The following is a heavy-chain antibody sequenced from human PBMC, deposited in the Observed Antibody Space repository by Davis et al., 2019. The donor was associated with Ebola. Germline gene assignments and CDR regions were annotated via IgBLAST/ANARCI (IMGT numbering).Heavy chain of an antibody. CDR3: AKGRYQLLLSPGMDV. J-gene: IGHJ6*02. V-gene: IGHV3-9*01. CDR1: GFTFSSYW. Sequence: SLTLSCAASGFTFSSYWTSWVRQPPGKGLEWVSGISWNSGSIGYADSVKGRFTISRDNAKNSLYLQMNSLRAEDTALYYCAKGRYQLLLSPGMDVWGQGTTVTVSS. CDR2: ISWNSGSI. D-gene: IGHD2-2*01.